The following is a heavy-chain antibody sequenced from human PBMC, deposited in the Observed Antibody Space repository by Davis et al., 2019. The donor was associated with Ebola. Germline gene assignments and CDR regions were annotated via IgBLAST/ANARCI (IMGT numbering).Heavy chain of an antibody. CDR2: ISYDGSNK. Sequence: GESLKISCAASGFTFSSYGMHWVRQAPGKGLEWVAVISYDGSNKYYADSVKGRFTISRDNSKNTLFLQMNSLRTEDTGVYYCAKDFGGYGGNYYFFGMDVWGKGTTVIVSS. V-gene: IGHV3-30*18. D-gene: IGHD5-12*01. J-gene: IGHJ6*04. CDR1: GFTFSSYG. CDR3: AKDFGGYGGNYYFFGMDV.